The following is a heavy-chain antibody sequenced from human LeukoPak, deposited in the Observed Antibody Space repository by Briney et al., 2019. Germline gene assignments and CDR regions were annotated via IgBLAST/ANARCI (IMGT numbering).Heavy chain of an antibody. CDR2: IYYSGST. Sequence: SETLSLTCTVSGGSISSGGYYWSWIRQHPGKGLEWIGYIYYSGSTYYNPSLKSRVTISVDTSKNQLSLKLSSVTAADTAVYYCAADRVVPAATNWFDPWGQGTLVTVSS. D-gene: IGHD2-2*01. CDR1: GGSISSGGYY. CDR3: AADRVVPAATNWFDP. V-gene: IGHV4-31*03. J-gene: IGHJ5*02.